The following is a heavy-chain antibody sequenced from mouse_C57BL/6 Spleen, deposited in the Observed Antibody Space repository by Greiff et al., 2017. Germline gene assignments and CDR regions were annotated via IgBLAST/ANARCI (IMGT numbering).Heavy chain of an antibody. V-gene: IGHV5-9-1*02. CDR1: GFTFSSYA. J-gene: IGHJ4*01. CDR2: ISSGGDYI. D-gene: IGHD1-1*01. Sequence: DVHLVESGEGLVKPGGSLKLSCAASGFTFSSYAMSWVRQTPEKRLEWVAYISSGGDYIYYADTVKGRFTISRDNARNTLYLQMSSLKSEDTAMYYCTRGRITTVVADMDYWGQGTSVTVSS. CDR3: TRGRITTVVADMDY.